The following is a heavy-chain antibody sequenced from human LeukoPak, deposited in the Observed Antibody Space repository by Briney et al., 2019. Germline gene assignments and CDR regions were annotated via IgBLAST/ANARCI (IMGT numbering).Heavy chain of an antibody. CDR2: IYHSGST. J-gene: IGHJ6*02. Sequence: SETLSLTCAVSGGSISSGGYSWSWIRQPPGKGLEWIGYIYHSGSTYYNPSLKSRVTISVDRSKNQFSLKLSSVTAADTAVYYCARVRDGYYYYGMDVWGQGTTVTVSS. V-gene: IGHV4-30-2*01. CDR1: GGSISSGGYS. CDR3: ARVRDGYYYYGMDV.